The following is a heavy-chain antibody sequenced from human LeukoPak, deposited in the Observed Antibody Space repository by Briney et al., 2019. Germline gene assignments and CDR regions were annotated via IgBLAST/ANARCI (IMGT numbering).Heavy chain of an antibody. CDR1: GFTFSSYA. V-gene: IGHV3-23*01. J-gene: IGHJ5*02. CDR3: AKSIWNNDWFDP. D-gene: IGHD1/OR15-1a*01. CDR2: ISSSSSTI. Sequence: GGSLRLSCAASGFTFSSYAMSWVRLAPGKGLEWVSYISSSSSTIYYADSVKGRFTISRDNSKNTLYLQMNSLRAEDTAVYYCAKSIWNNDWFDPWGQGTLVTVSS.